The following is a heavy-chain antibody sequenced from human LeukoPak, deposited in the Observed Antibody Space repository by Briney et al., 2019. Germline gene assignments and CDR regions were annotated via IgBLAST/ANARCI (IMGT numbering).Heavy chain of an antibody. V-gene: IGHV3-53*01. CDR2: SYSDSNT. Sequence: GGSLRLSCTASGFTVSNNYMSWVRQAPGKGLEWVSISYSDSNTNYADSVKGRFTISRDTSQNTLSLEMNSLRAEDTAVYYCVRKNRDFNAAFDIWGQGTVVTVSS. CDR3: VRKNRDFNAAFDI. CDR1: GFTVSNNY. J-gene: IGHJ3*02. D-gene: IGHD1-14*01.